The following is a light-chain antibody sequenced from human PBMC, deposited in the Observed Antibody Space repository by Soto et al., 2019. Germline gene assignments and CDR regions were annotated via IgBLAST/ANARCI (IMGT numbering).Light chain of an antibody. V-gene: IGKV1-9*01. CDR1: QGISSY. CDR2: DAS. CDR3: QQANSFPLT. J-gene: IGKJ3*01. Sequence: IQLTQSPSSLSASVGDRVTLTCRASQGISSYLGRYQQKPGKAPNLLIYDASTLHSGVPSRFSGGGSGTDFTLTISSLQLEDFATYYCQQANSFPLTFGPGTKVDI.